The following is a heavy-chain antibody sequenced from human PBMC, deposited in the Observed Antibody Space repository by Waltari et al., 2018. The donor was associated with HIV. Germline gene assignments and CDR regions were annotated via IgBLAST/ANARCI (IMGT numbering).Heavy chain of an antibody. CDR3: ARSSGGGTSGWFR. CDR2: IRYDGSDT. V-gene: IGHV3-30*02. Sequence: SCAASEFTFSHYGMHWVRQAPGKGLEWVASIRYDGSDTYYEESMKGRFTISRDNSKNTLYLQMNSLRSEDTAVYYCARSSGGGTSGWFRWGQGTLVTVSS. CDR1: EFTFSHYG. J-gene: IGHJ4*02. D-gene: IGHD6-19*01.